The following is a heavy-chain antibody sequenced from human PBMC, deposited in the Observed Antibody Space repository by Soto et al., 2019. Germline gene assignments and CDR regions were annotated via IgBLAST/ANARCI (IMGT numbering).Heavy chain of an antibody. J-gene: IGHJ4*02. D-gene: IGHD2-2*01. CDR2: INSTGTIK. CDR3: ESMSSSISPGC. Sequence: EVQLVESGGGLVQPGGSLRLSCAASGFTFSTYSMNWVRQAPGKGLEWVAYINSTGTIKYYAGSVKGRFTISRDNAKNSLYLQMNSLRAEDTAVYYCESMSSSISPGCWGQGTLVTVSS. CDR1: GFTFSTYS. V-gene: IGHV3-48*01.